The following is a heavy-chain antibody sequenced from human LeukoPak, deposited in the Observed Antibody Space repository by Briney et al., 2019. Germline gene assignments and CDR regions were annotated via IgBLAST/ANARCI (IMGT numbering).Heavy chain of an antibody. Sequence: GGSLRLSCSASGFTFSNSGIHWVRQAPGKGLEWVAFTPFVGGQNYFAHSLKGRFTISRDNSKNNLYLQMNSLTGDDTTVYYCVKDTGYPTRAFEYWGQGALVTVSS. J-gene: IGHJ4*02. D-gene: IGHD1-1*01. CDR1: GFTFSNSG. CDR3: VKDTGYPTRAFEY. V-gene: IGHV3-30*02. CDR2: TPFVGGQN.